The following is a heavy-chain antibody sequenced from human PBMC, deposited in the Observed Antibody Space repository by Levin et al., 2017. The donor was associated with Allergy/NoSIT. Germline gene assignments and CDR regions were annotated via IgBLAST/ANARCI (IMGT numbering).Heavy chain of an antibody. CDR3: ARSTPYCGGDCYPDY. V-gene: IGHV3-30*04. CDR2: ISYDGSNK. CDR1: GFTFSSYA. Sequence: TGGSLRLSCAASGFTFSSYAMHWVRQAPGKGLEWVAVISYDGSNKYYADSVKGRFTISRDNSKNTLYLQMNSLRAEDTAVYYCARSTPYCGGDCYPDYWGQGTLVTVSS. J-gene: IGHJ4*02. D-gene: IGHD2-21*02.